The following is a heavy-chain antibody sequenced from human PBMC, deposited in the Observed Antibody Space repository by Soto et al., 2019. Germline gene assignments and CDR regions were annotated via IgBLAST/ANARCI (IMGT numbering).Heavy chain of an antibody. J-gene: IGHJ4*02. CDR3: ARERGGYGLFDS. CDR1: GGSISNAAHS. Sequence: SETLSLTCTVSGGSISNAAHSWSWIWQPPGKGLEWIGYIYPSGMPFYNPSLRSRVTISIDRSNDQFSLNLKSVTAADTAVYYCARERGGYGLFDSWGQGTLVTVSS. CDR2: IYPSGMP. V-gene: IGHV4-30-2*01. D-gene: IGHD5-18*01.